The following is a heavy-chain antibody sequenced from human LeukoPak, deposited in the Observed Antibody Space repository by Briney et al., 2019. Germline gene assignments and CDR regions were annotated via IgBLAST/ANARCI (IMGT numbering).Heavy chain of an antibody. Sequence: PGGSLRLSCAASGFTFSSHWMTWVRQAPGKGPEWVANSKEDGSEKYYVDSVKGRFTISRDNAKNSLYLQMNSLRGDDTAVYYCARGVYYFDYWGQGTLVTVSS. V-gene: IGHV3-7*04. CDR1: GFTFSSHW. CDR3: ARGVYYFDY. J-gene: IGHJ4*02. CDR2: SKEDGSEK.